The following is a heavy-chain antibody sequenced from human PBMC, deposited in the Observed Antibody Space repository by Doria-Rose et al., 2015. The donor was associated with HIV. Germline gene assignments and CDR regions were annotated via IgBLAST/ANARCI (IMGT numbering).Heavy chain of an antibody. CDR1: GVSLSSPGMG. CDR3: ARIKSSRWYRKYYFDF. CDR2: ILSDDER. V-gene: IGHV2-26*01. J-gene: IGHJ4*02. D-gene: IGHD6-13*01. Sequence: QVTLKESGPVLVKPTETLTLTCTVSGVSLSSPGMGVSWIRQPPGKALEWLANILSDDERSYKTSLKSRLTISRGTSESQVVITMTDMDPVDTATYYCARIKSSRWYRKYYFDFWGQGALVIVSA.